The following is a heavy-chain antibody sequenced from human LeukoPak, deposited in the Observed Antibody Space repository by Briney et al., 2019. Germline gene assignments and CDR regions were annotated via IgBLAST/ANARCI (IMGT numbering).Heavy chain of an antibody. CDR3: ARDKNYRFNY. J-gene: IGHJ4*02. Sequence: ASVKVSCKASLSTFTSNGISWVRHAPGEGLEWMGWISANSGNTIYAQKFQGRVTMTTETSSRTAYMELRSLRSDDTAVYYCARDKNYRFNYWGQGTLVTVSS. CDR1: LSTFTSNG. V-gene: IGHV1-18*01. D-gene: IGHD5-24*01. CDR2: ISANSGNT.